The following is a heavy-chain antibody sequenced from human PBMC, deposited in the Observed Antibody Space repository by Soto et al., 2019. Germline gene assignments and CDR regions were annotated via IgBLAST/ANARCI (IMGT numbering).Heavy chain of an antibody. CDR1: GFSLSTGGVG. J-gene: IGHJ6*02. Sequence: QLTLKESGPALVKPTQTLTLTCAFSGFSLSTGGVGVGWIRQPPGKALEWRALIYWDDDKRYSPSLKSRLTIPKDTSRNQVVLTMTNMDPLDTATYYCAHTIKSSSWAYSYYGMDVWGQGTTVTVSS. V-gene: IGHV2-5*02. D-gene: IGHD6-13*01. CDR3: AHTIKSSSWAYSYYGMDV. CDR2: IYWDDDK.